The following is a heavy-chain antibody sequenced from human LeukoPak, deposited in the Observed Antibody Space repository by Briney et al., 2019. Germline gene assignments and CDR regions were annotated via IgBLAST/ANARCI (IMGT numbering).Heavy chain of an antibody. CDR1: GGSFSGYY. J-gene: IGHJ4*02. CDR3: ARHQGWLQWEY. Sequence: SETLSLTCAVYGGSFSGYYWSWIRQPPGKGLEWIGEINHSGSTNYNPSLKSRVTISVDTSKNHLALQLSSVTAADTAVYYCARHQGWLQWEYWGQGTLVTVSS. D-gene: IGHD5-24*01. CDR2: INHSGST. V-gene: IGHV4-34*01.